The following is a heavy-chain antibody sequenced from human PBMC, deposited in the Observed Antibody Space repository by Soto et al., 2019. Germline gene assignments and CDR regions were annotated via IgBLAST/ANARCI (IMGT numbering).Heavy chain of an antibody. V-gene: IGHV4-59*01. CDR2: IYYSGST. J-gene: IGHJ1*01. D-gene: IGHD1-26*01. CDR3: ARTELGWGRWELLGYPEYFQH. CDR1: GGSISSYY. Sequence: SETLSLTCTVSGGSISSYYWSWIRQPPGKGLEWIGYIYYSGSTNYNPSLKSRVTISVDTSKNQFSLKLSSVTAADTAVYYCARTELGWGRWELLGYPEYFQHWGQGTLVTVSS.